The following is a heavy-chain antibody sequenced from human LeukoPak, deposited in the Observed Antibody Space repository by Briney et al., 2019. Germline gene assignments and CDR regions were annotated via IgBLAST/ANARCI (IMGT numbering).Heavy chain of an antibody. V-gene: IGHV3-30-3*01. J-gene: IGHJ3*02. CDR1: GFTFRNYV. D-gene: IGHD5-24*01. CDR2: TSSDLNVK. CDR3: AKKRDAFDI. Sequence: PGGSLRLSCAASGFTFRNYVIHWVRQAPGKGLEWVAVTSSDLNVKLYADSVKGRFTISRDNSKNTLYLHMNSLRAEDTAMYYCAKKRDAFDIWGQGTVVAVSS.